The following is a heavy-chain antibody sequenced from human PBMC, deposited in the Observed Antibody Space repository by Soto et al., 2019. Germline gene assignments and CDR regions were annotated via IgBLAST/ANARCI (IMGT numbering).Heavy chain of an antibody. J-gene: IGHJ4*02. CDR3: AREPGSVAAPRPFDY. CDR2: ISYDGSNK. D-gene: IGHD6-19*01. V-gene: IGHV3-30-3*01. CDR1: GFTFSSYA. Sequence: QVQLVESGGGVVQPGRSLRLSCAASGFTFSSYAMHWVRQAPGKGLEWVAVISYDGSNKYYADSVKGRFTISRDNSKNTLYLQMNSLRAEDTAVYYCAREPGSVAAPRPFDYWGQGTLVTVSS.